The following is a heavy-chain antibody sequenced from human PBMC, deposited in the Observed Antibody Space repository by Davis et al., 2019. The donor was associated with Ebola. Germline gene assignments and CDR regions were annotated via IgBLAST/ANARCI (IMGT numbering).Heavy chain of an antibody. CDR2: IYGNGST. CDR3: ASTYYYGSGSYGDIFYY. Sequence: PSETLSLTCTVSGDSITNQYWRWIRQPAGQGLEWIGRIYGNGSTNYNPSLKSRVTMSVDTSKNQFSRKLSYVTAADTAVYYCASTYYYGSGSYGDIFYYWGQGTLVTVSS. CDR1: GDSITNQY. J-gene: IGHJ4*02. V-gene: IGHV4-4*07. D-gene: IGHD3-10*01.